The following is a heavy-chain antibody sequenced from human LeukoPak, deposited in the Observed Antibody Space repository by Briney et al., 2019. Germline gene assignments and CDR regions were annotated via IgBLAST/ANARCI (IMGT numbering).Heavy chain of an antibody. CDR2: IRGDGSMT. D-gene: IGHD6-25*01. CDR3: ARENLAAATDY. V-gene: IGHV3-74*01. Sequence: GGSLRLSCAASEFTFSAYWMHWVRQAPGKGLVWVSRIRGDGSMTNYADSVKGRFTISRDNAKNTLYLQMNSLRLEDTAVYYCARENLAAATDYWGQGTVVTVSS. CDR1: EFTFSAYW. J-gene: IGHJ4*02.